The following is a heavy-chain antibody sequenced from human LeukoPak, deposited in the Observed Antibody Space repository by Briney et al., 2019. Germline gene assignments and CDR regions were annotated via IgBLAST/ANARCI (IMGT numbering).Heavy chain of an antibody. J-gene: IGHJ6*04. Sequence: GESLKIYLQGSGYRFTSYWIGWVRQMPGNGLERMGIIYPGDSDTRYRPSFPGQVTISADKSITTAYLQWSRLKASVSAMYYWARPAITIVRGDRWAWPSGMDVWGKGTTVTVSS. D-gene: IGHD3-10*01. CDR1: GYRFTSYW. CDR3: ARPAITIVRGDRWAWPSGMDV. CDR2: IYPGDSDT. V-gene: IGHV5-51*01.